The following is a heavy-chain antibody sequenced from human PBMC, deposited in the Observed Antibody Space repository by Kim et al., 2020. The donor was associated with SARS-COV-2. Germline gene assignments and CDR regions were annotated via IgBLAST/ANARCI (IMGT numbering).Heavy chain of an antibody. V-gene: IGHV3-23*01. CDR2: ISGSGGST. CDR3: AKETAGYSGRGASVDY. J-gene: IGHJ4*02. CDR1: GFTFSGYA. D-gene: IGHD1-26*01. Sequence: GGSLRLSCAASGFTFSGYAMSWVRQAPGKGLEWVSGISGSGGSTYYADSVKGRFTISRDNSKNSLYLQMNSLRAEDTAVYYCAKETAGYSGRGASVDYWGQGTLVTVSS.